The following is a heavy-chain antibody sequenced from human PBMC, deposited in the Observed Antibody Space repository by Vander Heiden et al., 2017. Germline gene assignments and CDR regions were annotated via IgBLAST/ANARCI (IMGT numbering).Heavy chain of an antibody. J-gene: IGHJ5*02. D-gene: IGHD2-21*02. CDR3: ARIKTYCGGDCYSGVFDP. CDR1: GFIFSTYW. CDR2: INTDGSST. V-gene: IGHV3-74*01. Sequence: EVRLVESGGGLVQPGGSLRLSCAGSGFIFSTYWMHWVRQAPGKGLVWVSRINTDGSSTTYADSVKGRFTISRDNAKNTLYLQMNSLRAEDTAVYHCARIKTYCGGDCYSGVFDPWGQGTLVTVSS.